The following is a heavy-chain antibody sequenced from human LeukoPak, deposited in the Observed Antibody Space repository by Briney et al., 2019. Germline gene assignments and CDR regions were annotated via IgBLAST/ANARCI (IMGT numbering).Heavy chain of an antibody. CDR3: AGKHRAYTGMVTLFDH. CDR1: GYTFTGYY. Sequence: ASVKVSCKASGYTFTGYYMHWVRQAPGQGLEWMGWINPNSGGTNYAQKFHGRVTMTRDTSISTAYMALGRLETGDTAGEYCAGKHRAYTGMVTLFDHWGQGTLVTVSS. J-gene: IGHJ4*02. V-gene: IGHV1-2*02. D-gene: IGHD5-18*01. CDR2: INPNSGGT.